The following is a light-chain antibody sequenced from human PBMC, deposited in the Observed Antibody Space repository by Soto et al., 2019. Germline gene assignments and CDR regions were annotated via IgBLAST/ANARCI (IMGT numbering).Light chain of an antibody. CDR2: DTN. CDR1: TGAVTSGHY. J-gene: IGLJ3*02. Sequence: QAVVTQEPSLTVSPGGTVTLTCGSSTGAVTSGHYPYWFQQKPGQAPRTLIYDTNNKHSWTPARFSGSLLGGKAALTLSGAQPEDDADYYCLLYYSGSRVFGGGTQLTVL. CDR3: LLYYSGSRV. V-gene: IGLV7-46*01.